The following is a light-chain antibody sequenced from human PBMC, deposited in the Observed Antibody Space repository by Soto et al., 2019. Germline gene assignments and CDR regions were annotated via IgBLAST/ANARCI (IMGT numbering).Light chain of an antibody. CDR3: QQYCSSGT. Sequence: EIVLTQSPGTLSLSPGERATLSCRASQSVSNNYLAWYQQKPGQAPRLLIYGASNRATGIPDRFSGSGSGTDFTLTISRLESGDFAVYYCQQYCSSGTFGHGTKVEIK. J-gene: IGKJ1*01. CDR2: GAS. V-gene: IGKV3-20*01. CDR1: QSVSNNY.